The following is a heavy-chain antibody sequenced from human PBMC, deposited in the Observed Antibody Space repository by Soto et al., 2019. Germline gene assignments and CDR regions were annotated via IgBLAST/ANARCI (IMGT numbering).Heavy chain of an antibody. CDR3: ARGHGNLDY. J-gene: IGHJ4*02. Sequence: SETLSLTCAVSGGSISSSNWWSWVRQPPGKGLEWIGEINHSGSTNYNPSLKSRVTISVDTSKNQFSLKLSSVTAADTAVYYCARGHGNLDYWGQGTLVTV. CDR2: INHSGST. CDR1: GGSISSSNW. V-gene: IGHV4-4*02.